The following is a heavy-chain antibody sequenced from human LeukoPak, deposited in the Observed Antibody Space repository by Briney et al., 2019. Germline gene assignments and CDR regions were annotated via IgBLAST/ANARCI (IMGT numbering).Heavy chain of an antibody. CDR2: IYYSGST. J-gene: IGHJ4*02. CDR1: GGSISSSSYY. V-gene: IGHV4-39*01. D-gene: IGHD3/OR15-3a*01. Sequence: PSETLSLTCTVSGGSISSSSYYWGWIRQPPGKGLEWIGSIYYSGSTYYNPSLKSRVTISVDTSKNQFSLKLSSVTAADTAVYYCATMDFYFDYWGRGTLVTVSS. CDR3: ATMDFYFDY.